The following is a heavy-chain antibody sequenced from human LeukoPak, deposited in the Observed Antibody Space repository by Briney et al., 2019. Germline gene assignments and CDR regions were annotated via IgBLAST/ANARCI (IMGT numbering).Heavy chain of an antibody. CDR1: GGSISNYY. J-gene: IGHJ5*02. CDR2: IYPGGN. D-gene: IGHD3-10*01. CDR3: ARDSGTTGDVKFDP. V-gene: IGHV4-4*07. Sequence: SETLSLTCTVSGGSISNYYLSWIRQPAGKGLEWVGRIYPGGNIYKPSLKSRVTMSIDTSKNQLSLKLTSVTAADTAVYYCARDSGTTGDVKFDPWGQGTLVTVSS.